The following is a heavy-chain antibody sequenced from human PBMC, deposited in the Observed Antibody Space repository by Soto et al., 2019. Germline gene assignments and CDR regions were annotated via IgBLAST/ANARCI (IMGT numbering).Heavy chain of an antibody. J-gene: IGHJ4*02. V-gene: IGHV1-18*01. CDR1: GYTFTSYG. CDR3: AREQLRFLEWFQHPLFAY. D-gene: IGHD3-3*01. Sequence: GASVKVSCKASGYTFTSYGISWVRQAPGQGLEWMGWISAYNGNTNYAQKLQGRVTMTTDTSTSTAYMELRSLRSDDTAVYYCAREQLRFLEWFQHPLFAYCGQGTLVTV. CDR2: ISAYNGNT.